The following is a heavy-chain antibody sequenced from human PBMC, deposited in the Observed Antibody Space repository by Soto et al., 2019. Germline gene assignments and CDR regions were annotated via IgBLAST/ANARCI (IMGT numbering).Heavy chain of an antibody. CDR3: ARESQDLTSIFDY. CDR2: IYSEGTP. CDR1: GFPGGSNY. Sequence: PGGSPPLSCASSGFPGGSNYMSWVRPARGKGLEWVSVIYSEGTPYYADSVKGRFIISRENSNNTLYLHMNNLRAEDTSVYYCARESQDLTSIFDYWGQGTLVTGSS. V-gene: IGHV3-53*01. J-gene: IGHJ4*02.